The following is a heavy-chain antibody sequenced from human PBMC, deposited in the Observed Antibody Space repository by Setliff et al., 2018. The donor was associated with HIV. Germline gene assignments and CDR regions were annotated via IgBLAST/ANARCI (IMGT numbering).Heavy chain of an antibody. V-gene: IGHV4-61*02. Sequence: KTSETLSLTCTVSGGSISSGSYYWNWIRQPAGKGLEWIGRIYTSGSTNYNPSLKSRVTISVDTSKNQFSLKLSSVTAADTAVYYCAREDYYYYYMDVWGKGTTVTVSS. CDR1: GGSISSGSYY. CDR2: IYTSGST. J-gene: IGHJ6*03. CDR3: AREDYYYYYMDV.